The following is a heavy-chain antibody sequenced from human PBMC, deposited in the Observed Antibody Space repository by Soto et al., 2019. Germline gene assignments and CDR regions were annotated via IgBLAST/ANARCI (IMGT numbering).Heavy chain of an antibody. D-gene: IGHD6-13*01. Sequence: ASVKVSCKASGYTFTGYYMHWVRQAPGQGLEWMGWINPNSGGTNYAQKFQGRVTMTRDTSISTAYMELSRLRSDDTAVYYCARDNASSSWYWFDPWGQGTLVTVSS. CDR2: INPNSGGT. CDR3: ARDNASSSWYWFDP. J-gene: IGHJ5*02. CDR1: GYTFTGYY. V-gene: IGHV1-2*02.